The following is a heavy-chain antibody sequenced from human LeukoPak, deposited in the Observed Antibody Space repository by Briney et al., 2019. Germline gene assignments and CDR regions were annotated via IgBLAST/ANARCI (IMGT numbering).Heavy chain of an antibody. D-gene: IGHD3-22*01. J-gene: IGHJ5*02. CDR1: GFTFSSYA. CDR3: TSPLYDNSAYSFS. CDR2: IRSKANSYAT. V-gene: IGHV3-73*01. Sequence: GGSLRLSCAASGFTFSSYAMSWVRQASGKGLEWVGRIRSKANSYATAYAASVKGRFTISRDDSKNTAYLQMNSLKTEDTAVYYCTSPLYDNSAYSFSWGQGTLVTVSS.